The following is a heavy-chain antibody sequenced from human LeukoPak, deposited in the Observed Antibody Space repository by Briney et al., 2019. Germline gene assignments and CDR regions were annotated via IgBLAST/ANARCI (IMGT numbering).Heavy chain of an antibody. CDR3: ARLRGTAMTKGGYYFDY. D-gene: IGHD5-18*01. CDR2: IYPGDSDT. CDR1: GYSFTSYW. J-gene: IGHJ4*03. V-gene: IGHV5-51*01. Sequence: GESLQISCKGSGYSFTSYWIGWVRQLPGKGLEWMGIIYPGDSDTRYSPSFQGQVTISADKSISTAYLQWSSLKASDTAMYYCARLRGTAMTKGGYYFDYWGQGTLVTVSS.